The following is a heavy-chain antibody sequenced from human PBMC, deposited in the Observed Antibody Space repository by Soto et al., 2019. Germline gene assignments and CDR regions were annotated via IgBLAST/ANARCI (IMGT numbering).Heavy chain of an antibody. CDR3: ARPLYDFWSGYPYYYYGMDV. Sequence: ASVKVSCKASGYTFTIYGISWVRQAPGQGLEWMGWISAYNGNTNYAQKLQGRVTMTTDTSTSTAYMELRSLRSDDTAVYYCARPLYDFWSGYPYYYYGMDVWGQGTTVTVSS. V-gene: IGHV1-18*01. J-gene: IGHJ6*02. CDR2: ISAYNGNT. D-gene: IGHD3-3*01. CDR1: GYTFTIYG.